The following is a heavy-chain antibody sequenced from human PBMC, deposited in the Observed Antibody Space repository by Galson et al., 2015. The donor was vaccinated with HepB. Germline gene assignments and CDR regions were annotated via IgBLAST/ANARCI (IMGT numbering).Heavy chain of an antibody. D-gene: IGHD3-10*01. CDR2: IKSKSDDGTT. CDR1: GFTFSDAW. Sequence: SLRLSCAASGFTFSDAWMDWVRQVPGKGLEWVGRIKSKSDDGTTDYAAPVKGRFTISRDDSKNTLYLQMNGLKTEDTAVYYCTREPYGSGTYYNVRFFYWGQGTLVTVSS. V-gene: IGHV3-15*01. CDR3: TREPYGSGTYYNVRFFY. J-gene: IGHJ4*02.